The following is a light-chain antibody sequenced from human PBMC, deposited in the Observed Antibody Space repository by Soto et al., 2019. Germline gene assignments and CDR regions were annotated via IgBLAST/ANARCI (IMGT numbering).Light chain of an antibody. CDR2: DAS. J-gene: IGKJ5*01. CDR3: QQYNNWPPT. Sequence: EIVLTQSPGTLSLCPGERATLSCRASQSVRSNLAWYQQKPGQAPRLLIYDASTRAPGIPARFSGSGSGTELTLTISSLQSDDFAVYHCQQYNNWPPTFGHGTRLEIK. V-gene: IGKV3-15*01. CDR1: QSVRSN.